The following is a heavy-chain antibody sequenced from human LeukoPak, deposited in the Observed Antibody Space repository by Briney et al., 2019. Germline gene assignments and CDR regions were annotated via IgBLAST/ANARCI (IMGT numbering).Heavy chain of an antibody. Sequence: GGSLRFSCAAPGFTFRSNSRNGFGKAPGKGLEWVSSIISSSSTIYYADSVKGRFTISRDNAKNSLYLQMNSLRAEDTAVYYCARMYYYDSSGYYYHLDYWGQGTLVTVSS. CDR2: IISSSSTI. J-gene: IGHJ4*02. D-gene: IGHD3-22*01. CDR1: GFTFRSNS. CDR3: ARMYYYDSSGYYYHLDY. V-gene: IGHV3-48*01.